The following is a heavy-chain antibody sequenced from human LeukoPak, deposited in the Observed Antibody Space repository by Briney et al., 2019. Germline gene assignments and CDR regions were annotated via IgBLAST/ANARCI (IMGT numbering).Heavy chain of an antibody. CDR3: ARVRFLEWFDFDY. V-gene: IGHV4-30-2*01. CDR2: IYHSGST. Sequence: SETLSLTCTVSGGSISSSSYFWGWIRQPPGKGLEWIGYIYHSGSTYYNPSLKSRVTISVDRSKNQFSLKLSSVTAADTAVYYCARVRFLEWFDFDYWGQGTLVTVSS. D-gene: IGHD3-3*01. J-gene: IGHJ4*02. CDR1: GGSISSSSYF.